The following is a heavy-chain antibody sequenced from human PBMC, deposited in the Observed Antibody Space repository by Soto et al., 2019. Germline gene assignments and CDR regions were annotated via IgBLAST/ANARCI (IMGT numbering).Heavy chain of an antibody. CDR1: GYIFVNYG. J-gene: IGHJ6*02. CDR3: VMVDNYVTPTPQDV. V-gene: IGHV1-18*01. CDR2: ISPYTGNT. D-gene: IGHD3-16*01. Sequence: QVQLVQSGDEVKKPGASVKVSCKASGYIFVNYGIAWVRQAPRQGLEWMGRISPYTGNTHSASKVQGRLTMTTDTSTSTAHMDLGSLTSDDTAVYYCVMVDNYVTPTPQDVWGQGTTVTVSS.